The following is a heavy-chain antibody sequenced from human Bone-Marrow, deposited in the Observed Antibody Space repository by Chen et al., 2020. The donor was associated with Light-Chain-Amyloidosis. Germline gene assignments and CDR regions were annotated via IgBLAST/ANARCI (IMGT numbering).Heavy chain of an antibody. Sequence: VQLEQSGPEVKKPGASLKISCKGSGYTFPNYWIGWVGQMPGKGLEWMGVIYPDDSDARYSPSFEGQVTISADKSITTAYLQWRSLKASDTAMYYCARRRDGYNFDYWGQGTLVTVSS. CDR1: GYTFPNYW. V-gene: IGHV5-51*01. CDR3: ARRRDGYNFDY. CDR2: IYPDDSDA. D-gene: IGHD5-12*01. J-gene: IGHJ4*02.